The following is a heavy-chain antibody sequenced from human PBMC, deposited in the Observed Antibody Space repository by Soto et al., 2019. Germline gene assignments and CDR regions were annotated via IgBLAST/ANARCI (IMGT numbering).Heavy chain of an antibody. V-gene: IGHV2-70*01. CDR2: ITWHDAK. J-gene: IGHJ5*02. Sequence: SGPKRGNPTQTLTLTCTFSGCSLTNTAMCVSWIRQPPGKALEWLALITWHDAKYYSTSLQTRLTISKDTSKNQVVLTVTNMDPSDTVTYYCAKVMVKNWFDPWGQGTLVTVSS. CDR3: AKVMVKNWFDP. CDR1: GCSLTNTAMC. D-gene: IGHD5-18*01.